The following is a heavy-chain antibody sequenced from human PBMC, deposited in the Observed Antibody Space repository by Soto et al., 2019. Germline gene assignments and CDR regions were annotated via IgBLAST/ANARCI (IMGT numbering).Heavy chain of an antibody. D-gene: IGHD3-10*01. Sequence: SETLSLTCAVSGVSISSGNWWTWVRQSPQRGLEYIGEIFHDGTANYYPSFERRVAISVDTSKNQFSLKLTSVTAADTAIYFCARLVYDTRLNYMYFDFWGQGTPVTVSS. V-gene: IGHV4-4*02. J-gene: IGHJ4*02. CDR2: IFHDGTA. CDR3: ARLVYDTRLNYMYFDF. CDR1: GVSISSGNW.